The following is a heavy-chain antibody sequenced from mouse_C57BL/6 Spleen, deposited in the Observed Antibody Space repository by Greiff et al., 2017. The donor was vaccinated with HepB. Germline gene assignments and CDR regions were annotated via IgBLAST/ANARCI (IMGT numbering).Heavy chain of an antibody. V-gene: IGHV1-50*01. CDR3: ARGLAAQALFDY. Sequence: QVQLKQPGAELVKPGASVKLSCKASGYTFTSYWMQWVKQRPGQGLEWIGEIDPSDSYTNYNQKFKGKATLTVDTSSSTAYMQLSSLTSEDSAVYYCARGLAAQALFDYWGQGTTLTVSS. J-gene: IGHJ2*01. CDR1: GYTFTSYW. D-gene: IGHD3-2*02. CDR2: IDPSDSYT.